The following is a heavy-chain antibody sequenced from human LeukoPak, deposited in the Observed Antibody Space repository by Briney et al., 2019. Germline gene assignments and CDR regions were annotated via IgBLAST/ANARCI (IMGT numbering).Heavy chain of an antibody. D-gene: IGHD5-18*01. CDR2: IYYSGST. Sequence: SETLSLTCTVSGGSLSSYYWSWIRQPRGKGLEWIGYIYYSGSTNYNPSLKSRVTISVDTSKNQFSLKLSSVTAADTAVYYCARDGGSYGYYYWGQGTLVTVSS. CDR3: ARDGGSYGYYY. CDR1: GGSLSSYY. J-gene: IGHJ4*02. V-gene: IGHV4-59*01.